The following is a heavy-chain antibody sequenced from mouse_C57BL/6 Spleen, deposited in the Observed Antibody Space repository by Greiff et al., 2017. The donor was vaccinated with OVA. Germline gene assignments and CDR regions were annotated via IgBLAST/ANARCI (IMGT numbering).Heavy chain of an antibody. CDR3: ARRREWEVGNYYAMDY. V-gene: IGHV1-55*01. CDR2: IYPGSGST. D-gene: IGHD2-14*01. Sequence: QVQLQQPGAELVKPGASVKMSCKASGYTFTSYWITWVKQRPGQGLEWIGDIYPGSGSTNYNEKFKSKATLTVDTSSSTAYMQLSSLTSEDSAVYYCARRREWEVGNYYAMDYWGQGTSVTVSS. J-gene: IGHJ4*01. CDR1: GYTFTSYW.